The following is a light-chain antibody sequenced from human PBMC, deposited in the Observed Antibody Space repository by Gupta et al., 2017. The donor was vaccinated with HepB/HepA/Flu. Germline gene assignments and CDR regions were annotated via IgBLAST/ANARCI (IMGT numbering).Light chain of an antibody. CDR2: WAS. Sequence: DTVLAPAPDSLAVSRGEWPTINCKSSQSVLYSSNNKNYVAWYQQKPGQPPKLLIYWASTRESGVPDRFSGSGSGTDFTLTISSLQAEDVAVYYCQQYYSTPPTFGGGTKVEIK. CDR1: QSVLYSSNNKNY. V-gene: IGKV4-1*01. J-gene: IGKJ4*01. CDR3: QQYYSTPPT.